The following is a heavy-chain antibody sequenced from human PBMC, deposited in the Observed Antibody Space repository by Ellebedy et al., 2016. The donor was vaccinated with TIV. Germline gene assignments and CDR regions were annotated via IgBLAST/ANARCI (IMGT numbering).Heavy chain of an antibody. V-gene: IGHV3-30*03. CDR1: GFTFSSYG. D-gene: IGHD6-13*01. CDR3: ARVRLPQQLEKYGYYYYGMDV. J-gene: IGHJ6*02. CDR2: ISYDGSNK. Sequence: GESLKISXAASGFTFSSYGMHWVRQAPGKGLEWVAVISYDGSNKYYADSVKGRFTISRDNAKNSLYLQMNSLRDEDTAVYYCARVRLPQQLEKYGYYYYGMDVWGQGTTVTVSS.